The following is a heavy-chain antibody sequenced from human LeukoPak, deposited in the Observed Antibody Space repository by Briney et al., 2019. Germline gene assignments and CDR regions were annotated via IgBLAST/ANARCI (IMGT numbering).Heavy chain of an antibody. CDR3: ARAHRDGYNWGAFDI. CDR2: IRKDGSDI. V-gene: IGHV3-7*03. Sequence: GGSLRLSCAASGFTFSNYAMHWVRQAPGKGLEWVANIRKDGSDIHYVDSVKGRFTISRDNSKNTLYLQMNSLRAEDTAVYYCARAHRDGYNWGAFDIWGQGTMVTVSS. J-gene: IGHJ3*02. CDR1: GFTFSNYA. D-gene: IGHD5-24*01.